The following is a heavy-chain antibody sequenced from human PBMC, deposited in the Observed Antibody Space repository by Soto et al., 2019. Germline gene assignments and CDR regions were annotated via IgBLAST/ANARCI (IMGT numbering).Heavy chain of an antibody. CDR2: IYYSGSA. D-gene: IGHD4-17*01. J-gene: IGHJ6*02. Sequence: QVQLQESGPGLVKPSETLSLTCTVSGGSISGGPYYWGWIRQPPGKGLEWIGFIYYSGSAYYNPSLKSRVTISIDTSKTQFSPKLTSVTAADTAVFYCARHGVDYGDYASYYYYGMDVWGRGTTVTVSS. CDR1: GGSISGGPYY. V-gene: IGHV4-39*01. CDR3: ARHGVDYGDYASYYYYGMDV.